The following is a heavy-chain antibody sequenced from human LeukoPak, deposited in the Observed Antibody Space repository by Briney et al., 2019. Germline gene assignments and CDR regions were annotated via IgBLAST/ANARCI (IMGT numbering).Heavy chain of an antibody. J-gene: IGHJ6*03. CDR3: ARDFLGYCTSTSCYSYYYYYMDV. CDR2: IWYDGTNK. D-gene: IGHD2-2*01. V-gene: IGHV3-33*01. CDR1: GFTFSSYG. Sequence: GGSLRLSCAASGFTFSSYGMHWVRQAPGKGLEWVAVIWYDGTNKYYADSVKGRFTISRDNSKNTLYLQMNSLRAEDTAVFYCARDFLGYCTSTSCYSYYYYYMDVWGKGTTVTVSS.